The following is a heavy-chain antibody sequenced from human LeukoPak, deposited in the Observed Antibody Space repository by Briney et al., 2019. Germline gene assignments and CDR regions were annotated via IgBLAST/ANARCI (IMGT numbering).Heavy chain of an antibody. D-gene: IGHD4-17*01. V-gene: IGHV3-48*03. CDR3: ARDTLEYADSPDAFDI. Sequence: GGSLRLSCAASGFTFSSYEMSWVRQAPGKGLEWVSYIGSSGSTVYYADSVKGRFTTSRDNAEKSLYLQMNSLRDEDTAVYYCARDTLEYADSPDAFDIWGQGTMVTVSS. CDR2: IGSSGSTV. CDR1: GFTFSSYE. J-gene: IGHJ3*02.